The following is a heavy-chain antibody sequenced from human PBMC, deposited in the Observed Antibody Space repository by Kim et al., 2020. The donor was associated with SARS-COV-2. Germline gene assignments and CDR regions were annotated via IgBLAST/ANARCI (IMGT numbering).Heavy chain of an antibody. CDR3: ARDRSAYYDSSGYPTSDAFDI. CDR1: GGTFSSYA. CDR2: IIPIFGTA. D-gene: IGHD3-22*01. J-gene: IGHJ3*02. V-gene: IGHV1-69*13. Sequence: SVKVSCKASGGTFSSYAISWVRQAPGQGLEWMGGIIPIFGTANYAQKFQGRVTITADESTSTAYMELSSLRSEDTAVYYCARDRSAYYDSSGYPTSDAFDIWGQGTMVTVSS.